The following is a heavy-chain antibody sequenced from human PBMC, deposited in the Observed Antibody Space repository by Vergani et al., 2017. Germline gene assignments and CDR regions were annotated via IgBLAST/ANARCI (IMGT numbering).Heavy chain of an antibody. CDR3: ARVAPSNSEVTPTAFDV. V-gene: IGHV1-69*13. Sequence: QVQLLQSGAAVRKPGSSVTVSCKASGDTFSNYAITWVRQAPGQGLEWMGRIIPIFGTANYAQKFQDRVTMTADTSTNTAYMELRSLRSDDTAVYFCARVAPSNSEVTPTAFDVWGQGTMVTVSS. D-gene: IGHD1-1*01. J-gene: IGHJ3*01. CDR2: IIPIFGTA. CDR1: GDTFSNYA.